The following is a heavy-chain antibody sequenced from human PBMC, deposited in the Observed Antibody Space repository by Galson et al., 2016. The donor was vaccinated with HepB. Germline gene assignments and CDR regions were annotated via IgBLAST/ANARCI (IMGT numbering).Heavy chain of an antibody. CDR2: IYPGDSDT. V-gene: IGHV5-51*01. D-gene: IGHD5-24*01. CDR1: GFSFSSYW. CDR3: ARLGGRDGYERILGAFDI. Sequence: QSGAEVKKPGESLRISCKASGFSFSSYWIGWVRQMPGKGLEWMGIIYPGDSDTRDSPSFQGQVTISADRSINTAYLQWSSLKASDTAMYCCARLGGRDGYERILGAFDIWGQGTMVTVSS. J-gene: IGHJ3*02.